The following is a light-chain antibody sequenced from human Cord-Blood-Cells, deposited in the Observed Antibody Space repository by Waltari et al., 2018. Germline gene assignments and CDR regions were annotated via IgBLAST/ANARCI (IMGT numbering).Light chain of an antibody. CDR3: SSYTSSSTYV. CDR1: SSDVGGYNY. Sequence: QSAPTQPASVSGSPGQSITISCTGTSSDVGGYNYVSWYQQHPCKAPKLMIYDVSNRPAWVTSLFSGSKSGNTASLAISGLQAEDEADYYCSSYTSSSTYVFGTGTKVTVL. V-gene: IGLV2-14*01. CDR2: DVS. J-gene: IGLJ1*01.